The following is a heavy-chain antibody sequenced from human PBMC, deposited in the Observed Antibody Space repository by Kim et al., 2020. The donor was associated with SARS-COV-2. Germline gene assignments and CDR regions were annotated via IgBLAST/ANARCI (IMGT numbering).Heavy chain of an antibody. V-gene: IGHV1-2*04. CDR3: ARDGQLWPFDY. CDR2: T. D-gene: IGHD5-18*01. J-gene: IGHJ4*01. Sequence: TNYAQKFKGWGTRTRDTSISTAYMELSRLRSDDTAVYYCARDGQLWPFDYWGQGTLVTVSS.